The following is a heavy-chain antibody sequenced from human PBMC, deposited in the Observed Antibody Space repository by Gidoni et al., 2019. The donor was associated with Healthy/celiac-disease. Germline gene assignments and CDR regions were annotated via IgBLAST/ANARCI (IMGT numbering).Heavy chain of an antibody. J-gene: IGHJ4*02. CDR3: TTGYYGSGSYYPHDY. CDR1: GFTFRNAW. D-gene: IGHD3-10*01. Sequence: EVQLVESGGGLVKPGGSLRLSCAASGFTFRNAWMSWVRQAPGKGLEWVGRIKSKTDGGTTDYAAPVKGRFTISRDDSKNTLYLQMNSLKTEDTAVDYCTTGYYGSGSYYPHDYWGQGTLVTVSS. CDR2: IKSKTDGGTT. V-gene: IGHV3-15*01.